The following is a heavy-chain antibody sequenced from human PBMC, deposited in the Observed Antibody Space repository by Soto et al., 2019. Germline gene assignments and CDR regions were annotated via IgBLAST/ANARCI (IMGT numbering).Heavy chain of an antibody. V-gene: IGHV3-74*01. J-gene: IGHJ4*02. Sequence: HPGGSLRLSCAASGFTFSSDWMHWVRQAPGKGLVWVSRINTDGSGTSYADSVKGRFTISRDNAKNTLYLQMNGLRAEDTAVYYSARPTYSNDSSGPSASWVQETMVTVSS. D-gene: IGHD3-22*01. CDR3: ARPTYSNDSSGPSAS. CDR1: GFTFSSDW. CDR2: INTDGSGT.